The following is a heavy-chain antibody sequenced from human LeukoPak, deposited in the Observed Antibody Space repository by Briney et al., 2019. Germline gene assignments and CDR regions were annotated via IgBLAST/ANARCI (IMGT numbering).Heavy chain of an antibody. Sequence: ASVKVSCKTSGYTFTGYYIQWVRQAPGQGLEWMGWINPSSGGTSYAQKFQGRVTMTRDTSTSTVNMELRSLRSEDTAVYHCARGSGLATIRGAFDIWGLGTMVTVSS. CDR3: ARGSGLATIRGAFDI. V-gene: IGHV1-46*01. CDR1: GYTFTGYY. J-gene: IGHJ3*02. CDR2: INPSSGGT. D-gene: IGHD5-12*01.